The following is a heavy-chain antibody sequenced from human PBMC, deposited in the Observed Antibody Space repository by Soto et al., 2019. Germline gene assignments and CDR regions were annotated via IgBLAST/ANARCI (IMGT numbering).Heavy chain of an antibody. CDR3: AKSADFWSWGMEV. CDR2: ISSSGDGT. J-gene: IGHJ6*04. Sequence: GGSLRLSCAASGFTFSSYAMTWVRQAPGKGLEWVSIISSSGDGTYYADSVKGRFTISRDNSRNTLILQMHSLRADDTAVYYCAKSADFWSWGMEVWGLGASVTVSS. D-gene: IGHD3-3*01. CDR1: GFTFSSYA. V-gene: IGHV3-23*01.